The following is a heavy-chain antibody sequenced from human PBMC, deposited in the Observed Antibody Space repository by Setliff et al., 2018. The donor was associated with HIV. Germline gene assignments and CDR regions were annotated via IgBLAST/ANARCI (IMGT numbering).Heavy chain of an antibody. CDR2: IKSKTDGGTT. CDR3: TTESRFLEWLFTYYYYYYMDV. V-gene: IGHV3-15*01. Sequence: PGGSLRLSCAVSGFTLSNAWMSWVRQAPGKGLEWVGRIKSKTDGGTTDYAAPVKGRFTISRDDSKNTLYLQMNSLKTEDTAVYYCTTESRFLEWLFTYYYYYYMDVWGKGTTVTVSS. D-gene: IGHD3-3*01. J-gene: IGHJ6*03. CDR1: GFTLSNAW.